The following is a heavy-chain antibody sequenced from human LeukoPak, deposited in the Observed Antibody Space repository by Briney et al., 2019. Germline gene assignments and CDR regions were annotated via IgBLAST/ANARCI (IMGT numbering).Heavy chain of an antibody. D-gene: IGHD2-2*01. V-gene: IGHV3-21*01. CDR1: GFTFSSYS. J-gene: IGHJ3*02. CDR2: ISSSSSYI. CDR3: ARDLFVVVPAAIPNDAFDI. Sequence: PGGSLRLSCAASGFTFSSYSMNWVRQAPGKGLEWVSSISSSSSYIYYADSVKGRFTISRDNAKNSLYLQMNSLRAEDTAVYCCARDLFVVVPAAIPNDAFDIWGQGTMVTVSS.